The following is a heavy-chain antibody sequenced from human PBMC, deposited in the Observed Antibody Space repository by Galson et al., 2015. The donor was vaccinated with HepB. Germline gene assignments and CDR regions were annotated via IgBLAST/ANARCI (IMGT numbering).Heavy chain of an antibody. CDR1: GGTFSSYA. Sequence: SVKVSCKASGGTFSSYAISWVRQAPGQGLEWMGGIIPIFGTANYAQKFQGRVTITADESTSTAYMELSSLRSEDTAVYYCAREGEYGDYEGYWGQGTLVTVSS. J-gene: IGHJ4*02. V-gene: IGHV1-69*13. CDR2: IIPIFGTA. D-gene: IGHD4-17*01. CDR3: AREGEYGDYEGY.